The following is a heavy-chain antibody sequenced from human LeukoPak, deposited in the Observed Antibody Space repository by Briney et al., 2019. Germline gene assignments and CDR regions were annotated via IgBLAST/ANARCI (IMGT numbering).Heavy chain of an antibody. CDR2: ISSSSSYI. CDR3: ARDYGTMVRGVIITSYFDY. D-gene: IGHD3-10*01. J-gene: IGHJ4*02. CDR1: GFTFSDYY. Sequence: GGSLRLSCAASGFTFSDYYMSWIRQAPGKGLEWVSSISSSSSYIYYADSVKGRFTISRDNAKNSLYLQMNSLRAEDTAVYYCARDYGTMVRGVIITSYFDYWGQGTLVTVSS. V-gene: IGHV3-11*06.